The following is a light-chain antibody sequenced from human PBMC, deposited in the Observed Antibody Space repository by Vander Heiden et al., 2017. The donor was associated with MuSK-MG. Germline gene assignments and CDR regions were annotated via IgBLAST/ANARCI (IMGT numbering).Light chain of an antibody. CDR1: SSNIGAGYD. CDR3: QSYDSSLSGSGV. V-gene: IGLV1-40*01. CDR2: GNS. J-gene: IGLJ2*01. Sequence: QSVLTQPPSVSGAPGQGVTMSCTGSSSNIGAGYDVHWYQQRPGTAPKLLIYGNSNRPSGVPDRFSGSKSGTSASLAITGLQAEDEADYYCQSYDSSLSGSGVFGGGTKLTVL.